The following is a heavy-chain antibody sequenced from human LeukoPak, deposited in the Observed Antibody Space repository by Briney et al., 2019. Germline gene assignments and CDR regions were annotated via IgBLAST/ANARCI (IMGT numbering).Heavy chain of an antibody. J-gene: IGHJ5*02. Sequence: PGGSLRLSCAASGFTFSSYAMHWVRQAPGKGLEWVAVISYDGSNKYYADSVKGRFTISRDNSKNTLYLRMNSLRAEDTAVYYCARDQPYSSSWYGWFFDPWGQGTLVTVSS. CDR1: GFTFSSYA. CDR3: ARDQPYSSSWYGWFFDP. V-gene: IGHV3-30*01. D-gene: IGHD6-13*01. CDR2: ISYDGSNK.